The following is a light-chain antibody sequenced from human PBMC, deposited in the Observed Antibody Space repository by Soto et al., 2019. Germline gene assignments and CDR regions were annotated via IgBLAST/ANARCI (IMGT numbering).Light chain of an antibody. CDR2: GTD. J-gene: IGLJ2*01. V-gene: IGLV1-44*01. CDR3: AAWSDSLTGVV. Sequence: QSVLTQPPSASGTPGQRVTISCSGSASDVGRNVVTWYQQSPGTAPRVLIYGTDQRASGVPDRFSGSKSDTSASLAISGLQAEDDADHYCAAWSDSLTGVVFGGGTQLTVL. CDR1: ASDVGRNV.